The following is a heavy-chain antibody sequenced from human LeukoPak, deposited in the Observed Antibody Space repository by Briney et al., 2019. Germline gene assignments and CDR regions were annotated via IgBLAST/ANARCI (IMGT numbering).Heavy chain of an antibody. D-gene: IGHD3-22*01. CDR1: GFTFSSYA. V-gene: IGHV3-30-3*01. Sequence: GGSLRLSCAASGFTFSSYAMHWVRQAPGKGLEWVAVISYDGSNKYYADSVKGRFTISRDNSKNTLYLQMNSLRAEDTAVYYCARDKDYYDSSGDFDYWGQGTLVTVSS. CDR3: ARDKDYYDSSGDFDY. J-gene: IGHJ4*02. CDR2: ISYDGSNK.